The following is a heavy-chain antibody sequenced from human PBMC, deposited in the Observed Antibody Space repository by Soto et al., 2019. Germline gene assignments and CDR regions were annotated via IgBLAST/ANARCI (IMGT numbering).Heavy chain of an antibody. CDR1: GYTFTSYA. CDR2: INAYNGNT. V-gene: IGHV1-18*01. Sequence: ASVKVSCKASGYTFTSYAMHWVRQAPGQRLEWMGWINAYNGNTNYAQKLQGRVTMTTDTSTSTAYMELRTLRTDGTVVYYCSRGYCTNGECDMGYYYYMDVWGKETTVNVSS. J-gene: IGHJ6*03. D-gene: IGHD2-8*01. CDR3: SRGYCTNGECDMGYYYYMDV.